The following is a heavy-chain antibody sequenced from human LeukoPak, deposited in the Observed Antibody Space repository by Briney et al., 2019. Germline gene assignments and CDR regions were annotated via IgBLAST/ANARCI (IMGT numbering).Heavy chain of an antibody. CDR1: GGSISSYY. CDR3: ARDATMVRGVIITYYFDY. Sequence: PSETLSLTCTVSGGSISSYYWSWIRQPAGKGLEWIGRIYTSGSTNYNPSLKSRVTMSVDTSKNQFSLKLSSVTAADTAVYYCARDATMVRGVIITYYFDYWGQGTLATVSS. J-gene: IGHJ4*02. CDR2: IYTSGST. D-gene: IGHD3-10*01. V-gene: IGHV4-4*07.